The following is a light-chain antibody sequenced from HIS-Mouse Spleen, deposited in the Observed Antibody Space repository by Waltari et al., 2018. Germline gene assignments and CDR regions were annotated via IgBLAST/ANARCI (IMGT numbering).Light chain of an antibody. Sequence: EIVMTQSPANLSVSPGERATLSCRASQSVSSNLAWYQQKPGQAPRLLIYGASTRATGIPARFSGSGSGTEFTLTISSMQSEDFAVYYCQQYNNWPPELTFGGGTKVEIK. CDR2: GAS. J-gene: IGKJ4*01. CDR1: QSVSSN. V-gene: IGKV3-15*01. CDR3: QQYNNWPPELT.